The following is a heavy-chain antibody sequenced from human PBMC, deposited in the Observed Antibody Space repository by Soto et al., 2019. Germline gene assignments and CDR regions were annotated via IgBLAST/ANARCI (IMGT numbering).Heavy chain of an antibody. CDR2: IFYSGST. CDR1: GGSISSSSYY. V-gene: IGHV4-39*02. CDR3: AKDRLGGVSDAFDI. J-gene: IGHJ3*02. D-gene: IGHD3-16*01. Sequence: SETLSLTCTVSGGSISSSSYYWGWIHQPPGKGLEWIGSIFYSGSTYYNPSLKSRVTISVDTSKNQFSLKLSSVTAADTAVYYCAKDRLGGVSDAFDIWGQGTMVTVSS.